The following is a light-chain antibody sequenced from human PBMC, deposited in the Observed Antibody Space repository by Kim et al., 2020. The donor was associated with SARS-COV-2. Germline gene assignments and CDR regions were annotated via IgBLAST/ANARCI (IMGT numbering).Light chain of an antibody. J-gene: IGKJ1*01. CDR3: QQYNNWLWT. CDR2: GAS. V-gene: IGKV3-15*01. Sequence: VSAGERATLSCRASQSGSSNLAWYQQKPGQAPRLLIYGASTRATGIPARFSGSGSGTEFTLTISSLQSEDFAVYYCQQYNNWLWTFGQGTKVDIK. CDR1: QSGSSN.